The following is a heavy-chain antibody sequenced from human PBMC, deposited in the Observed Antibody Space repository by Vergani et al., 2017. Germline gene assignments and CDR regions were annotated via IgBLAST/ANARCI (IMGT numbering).Heavy chain of an antibody. V-gene: IGHV3-53*01. Sequence: EVQLVESGGGLIQPGGSLRLSCAASGFTVSSNYMRWVRQAPGKGLEWVSFIYSGGSTYYADSVKGRFTISRDNSKNTLYLQMNSLRAEDTAVYYCARVRTYYDSSGYYDYWGQGTLVTVSS. CDR1: GFTVSSNY. CDR3: ARVRTYYDSSGYYDY. CDR2: IYSGGST. J-gene: IGHJ4*02. D-gene: IGHD3-22*01.